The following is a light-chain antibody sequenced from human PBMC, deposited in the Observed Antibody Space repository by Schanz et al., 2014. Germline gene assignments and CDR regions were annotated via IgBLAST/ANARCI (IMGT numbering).Light chain of an antibody. CDR1: QSVSTY. CDR2: DAS. Sequence: EIVLTQSPATLSLSPGERATLSCRASQSVSTYLVWYQQKPGQAPRLLIYDASNRATGIPARFSGSGSGTDFTLTISSLEPEDFAVYYCQQRRNWPLTFGGGTKVEIK. J-gene: IGKJ4*01. CDR3: QQRRNWPLT. V-gene: IGKV3-11*01.